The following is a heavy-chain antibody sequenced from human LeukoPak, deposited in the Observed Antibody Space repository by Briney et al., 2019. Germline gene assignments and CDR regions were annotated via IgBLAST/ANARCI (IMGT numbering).Heavy chain of an antibody. CDR2: IYYSGST. D-gene: IGHD3-16*01. Sequence: SETLSLTCTVSGGSISSYYWSWIRQSPGKGLEWIGYIYYSGSTDYNPSLKSRITISVDTSKNQFSLRLSSVTAADTAVYYCARGSPVGAGGYYYHYGMDVWGQGTTVTVSS. J-gene: IGHJ6*02. CDR1: GGSISSYY. CDR3: ARGSPVGAGGYYYHYGMDV. V-gene: IGHV4-59*01.